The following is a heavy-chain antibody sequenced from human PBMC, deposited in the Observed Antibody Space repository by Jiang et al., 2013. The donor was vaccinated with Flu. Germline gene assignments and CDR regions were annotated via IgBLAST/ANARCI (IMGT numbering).Heavy chain of an antibody. V-gene: IGHV3-33*01. Sequence: QLVESGEAWSSLGRSLRLSCAASGFTFSSYGMHWVRQAPGKGLEWVTVIWYDGSNKYYADSVKGRFTISRDNSKNTLYLQMNSLRAEDTAVYYCARDPTHYYDSRGGAFDIWGQGTMVTVSS. CDR1: GFTFSSYG. J-gene: IGHJ3*02. D-gene: IGHD3-22*01. CDR3: ARDPTHYYDSRGGAFDI. CDR2: IWYDGSNK.